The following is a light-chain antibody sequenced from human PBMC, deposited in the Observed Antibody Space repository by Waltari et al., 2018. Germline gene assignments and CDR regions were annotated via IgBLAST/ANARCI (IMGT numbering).Light chain of an antibody. Sequence: DIVMTQSPDSLAVSLDERATINCKSSQTVLSSSNNKNYLTWYQQTPGQPPKLLVYWASTRESGVPDRFSGSGSGTDFTLTISSLQAEDVAVYFCQQYYSLPLTFGGGTKVEIK. CDR1: QTVLSSSNNKNY. CDR3: QQYYSLPLT. J-gene: IGKJ4*01. CDR2: WAS. V-gene: IGKV4-1*01.